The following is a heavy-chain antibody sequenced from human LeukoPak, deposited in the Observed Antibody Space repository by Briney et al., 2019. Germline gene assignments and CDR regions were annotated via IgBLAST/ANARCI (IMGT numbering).Heavy chain of an antibody. D-gene: IGHD1-26*01. Sequence: RPGGSLRLSCAASGFTFDDYGMSWVRQAPGKGLEWVSGINWNGGRTGYADSVKVRFTISRDNAKNSLYLQMNSLRAEDTALYYCAREDFIKGELATFDYWGQGTLVTVSS. CDR2: INWNGGRT. J-gene: IGHJ4*02. CDR1: GFTFDDYG. CDR3: AREDFIKGELATFDY. V-gene: IGHV3-20*04.